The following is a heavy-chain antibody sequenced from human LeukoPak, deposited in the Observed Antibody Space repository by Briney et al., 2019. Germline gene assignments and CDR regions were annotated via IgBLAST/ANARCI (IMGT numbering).Heavy chain of an antibody. Sequence: PSETLSLTCTVSGGSISSYYWSWIRQPSGKGLEWIRYIYYSGSTNYNPSLKSRVTISVDTSKNQFSLKLSSVTAADTAVYYCAREGTAGTNLNWFDPWGQGTLVTVSS. CDR3: AREGTAGTNLNWFDP. J-gene: IGHJ5*02. CDR2: IYYSGST. D-gene: IGHD1-1*01. V-gene: IGHV4-59*01. CDR1: GGSISSYY.